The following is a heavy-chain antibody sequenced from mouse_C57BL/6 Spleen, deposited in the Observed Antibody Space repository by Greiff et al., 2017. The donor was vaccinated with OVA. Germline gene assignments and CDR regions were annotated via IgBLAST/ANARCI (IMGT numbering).Heavy chain of an antibody. J-gene: IGHJ4*01. CDR1: GYTFTSYW. CDR3: ARFTTVVEAYAMDY. Sequence: QVQLQQSGAELVKPGASVKLSCKASGYTFTSYWMQWVKQRPGQGLEWIGEIDPSDSYTNYNQKFKGKATLTVDTSSSTAYMQLSSLTSEDSAVYYCARFTTVVEAYAMDYWGQGTSVTVSS. V-gene: IGHV1-50*01. D-gene: IGHD1-1*01. CDR2: IDPSDSYT.